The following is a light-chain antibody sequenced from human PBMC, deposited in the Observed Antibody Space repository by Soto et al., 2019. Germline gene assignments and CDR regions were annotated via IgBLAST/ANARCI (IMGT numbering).Light chain of an antibody. Sequence: QSALTQPRSVSGSPGQSVTISCTGATSDVGGSNYVSWYQQHPGKAPKVMIYDVSKRPSGVPDRFSGSKSGNTASLTISGLQAEDEADYYCSSYAGSNNFVFGSGTKLTVL. CDR1: TSDVGGSNY. J-gene: IGLJ1*01. CDR2: DVS. V-gene: IGLV2-11*01. CDR3: SSYAGSNNFV.